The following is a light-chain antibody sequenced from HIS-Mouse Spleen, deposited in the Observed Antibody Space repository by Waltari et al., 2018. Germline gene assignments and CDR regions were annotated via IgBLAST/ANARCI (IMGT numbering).Light chain of an antibody. Sequence: SYELTQPPSVSGSPGQTARITCPGNALPKKYANWYQQKSGQAPVLVIYEDSKRPSGIPERFSGSSSGTMATLTISGAQVEDEADYYCYSTDSSGNHRVFGGGTKLTVL. CDR3: YSTDSSGNHRV. J-gene: IGLJ2*01. CDR2: EDS. V-gene: IGLV3-10*01. CDR1: ALPKKY.